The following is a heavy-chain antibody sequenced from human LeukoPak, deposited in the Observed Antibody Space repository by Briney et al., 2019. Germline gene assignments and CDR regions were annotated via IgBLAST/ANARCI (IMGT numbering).Heavy chain of an antibody. V-gene: IGHV4-34*01. J-gene: IGHJ3*02. CDR2: INHSGST. CDR1: GGSFSGYY. Sequence: SETLSLTCAVYGGSFSGYYWSWIRQPPGKGLEWIGEINHSGSTNYNPSLKSRVTISVDTSKNQFSLKLSSVTAADTAVYYCVRGRGQSDIWGQGTMVTVSS. D-gene: IGHD3-10*01. CDR3: VRGRGQSDI.